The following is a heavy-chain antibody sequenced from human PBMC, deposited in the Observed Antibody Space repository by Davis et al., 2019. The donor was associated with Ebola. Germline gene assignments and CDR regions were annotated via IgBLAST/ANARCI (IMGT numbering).Heavy chain of an antibody. CDR1: GFTFTSRA. CDR2: ISGRGDST. Sequence: PGGSLRLSCAASGFTFTSRAMSWVRQAPGKGLEWVSVISGRGDSTYYADSVKGRFTISRDSSKSTLYLQMNGLRVEDTAVYFCATRGGVTGTPYYYYYYMDVWGKGTTVTVSS. D-gene: IGHD1/OR15-1a*01. J-gene: IGHJ6*03. V-gene: IGHV3-23*01. CDR3: ATRGGVTGTPYYYYYYMDV.